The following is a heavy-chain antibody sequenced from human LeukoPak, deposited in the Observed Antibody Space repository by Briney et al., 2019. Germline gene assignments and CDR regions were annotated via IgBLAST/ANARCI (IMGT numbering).Heavy chain of an antibody. J-gene: IGHJ3*02. CDR3: ARSVLLLYDDGTGHDAFDI. Sequence: SETLSLTCTVSGGSISSYYWSWIRQPPGKGLEWIGYIYYSGSTNYNPSLKSRVTISVDTSKNQFSLKLSSVTAADTAVYYCARSVLLLYDDGTGHDAFDIWGQGTMVTVSS. CDR2: IYYSGST. D-gene: IGHD3-22*01. V-gene: IGHV4-59*12. CDR1: GGSISSYY.